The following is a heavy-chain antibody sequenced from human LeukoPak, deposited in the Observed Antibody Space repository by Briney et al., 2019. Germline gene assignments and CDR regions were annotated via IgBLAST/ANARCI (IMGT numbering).Heavy chain of an antibody. CDR2: IYYSGST. CDR1: GGSISSYY. J-gene: IGHJ4*02. CDR3: ARDSSRNFYFDY. D-gene: IGHD1-14*01. V-gene: IGHV4-59*01. Sequence: SETLSLTRTVSGGSISSYYWSWIRQPPGKGLEWIGYIYYSGSTNYNPSLKSRVTISVDTSKNQFSLKLSSVTAADTAVYYCARDSSRNFYFDYWGQGTLVTVSS.